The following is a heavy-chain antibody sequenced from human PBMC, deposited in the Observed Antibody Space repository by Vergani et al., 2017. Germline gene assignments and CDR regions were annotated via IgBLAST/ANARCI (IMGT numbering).Heavy chain of an antibody. V-gene: IGHV3-30-3*01. CDR3: AGGASGDYVSSFDY. Sequence: QVQLVESGGGVVQPGRSLRLSCAASGFTFSSYAMHWVRQAPGKGLEWVAVISYEGSNKYYADSVKGRFTISRDNSKNTLYLQMNSLRAENTAVYYCAGGASGDYVSSFDYWGQGTLVTVSS. D-gene: IGHD4-17*01. CDR1: GFTFSSYA. CDR2: ISYEGSNK. J-gene: IGHJ4*02.